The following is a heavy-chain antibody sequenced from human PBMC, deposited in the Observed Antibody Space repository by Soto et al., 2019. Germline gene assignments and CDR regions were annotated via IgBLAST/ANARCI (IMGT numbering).Heavy chain of an antibody. D-gene: IGHD6-19*01. CDR1: GGSISPYY. CDR3: ARLQAVAGTGDWFDP. V-gene: IGHV4-59*08. CDR2: IHYSGST. J-gene: IGHJ5*02. Sequence: QVQLQESGPGLVKPSETLSLTCTVSGGSISPYYWSWIRQSPGKGPEWIGYIHYSGSTNYNPSLKSRVTISVDTSKKQFSLKLRFVTAADTAVYYCARLQAVAGTGDWFDPWGQGTLVTVST.